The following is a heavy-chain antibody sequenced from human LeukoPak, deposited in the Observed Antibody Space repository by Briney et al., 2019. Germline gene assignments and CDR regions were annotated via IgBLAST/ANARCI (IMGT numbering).Heavy chain of an antibody. CDR2: ISAYNGNT. D-gene: IGHD3-10*01. CDR1: GYTFTSYG. J-gene: IGHJ6*02. Sequence: ASVKVSCKASGYTFTSYGISWVRQAPGQGLEWMGWISAYNGNTNYAQKLQGRVTMTTDTSTSTAYMELRSLRSDDTAVYYCARDLVPYYYGSGNYGMDVWGQGTTVTVSS. V-gene: IGHV1-18*01. CDR3: ARDLVPYYYGSGNYGMDV.